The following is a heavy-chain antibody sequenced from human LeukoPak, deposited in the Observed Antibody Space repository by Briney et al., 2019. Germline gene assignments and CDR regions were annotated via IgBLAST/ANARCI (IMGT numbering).Heavy chain of an antibody. CDR1: GYIFVNYW. J-gene: IGHJ4*02. D-gene: IGHD3-10*01. V-gene: IGHV5-51*01. Sequence: GESLKISCQVSGYIFVNYWIGWVRQMPGKGLESMGIIYPADSDTTYSPSFQGQVTISADKSISTVYLQCSSLKASDTARYYFARQSRDGSKTRGYYFDYWGQGTLVTVSS. CDR2: IYPADSDT. CDR3: ARQSRDGSKTRGYYFDY.